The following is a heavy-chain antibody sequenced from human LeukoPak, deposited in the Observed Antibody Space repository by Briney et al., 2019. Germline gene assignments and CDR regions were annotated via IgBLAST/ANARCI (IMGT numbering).Heavy chain of an antibody. CDR3: AREFGWFDP. CDR1: GGSISSYY. Sequence: SETLSHTCTLSGGSISSYYWSWMRPPPRKGRGRMGYIYNSRSTNYNPSLQRRATISVAKSKNQSSLKLSSVTDADTAVYNCAREFGWFDPWGQGTLVTVSS. J-gene: IGHJ5*02. CDR2: IYNSRST. V-gene: IGHV4-59*01. D-gene: IGHD3-16*01.